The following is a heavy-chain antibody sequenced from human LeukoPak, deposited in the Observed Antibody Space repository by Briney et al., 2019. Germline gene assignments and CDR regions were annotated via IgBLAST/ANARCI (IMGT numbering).Heavy chain of an antibody. CDR3: ARDWTGNYGSGSYIPPFDP. J-gene: IGHJ5*02. Sequence: GGSLRLSCAASGFIFTNAWMNWVRQAPGKGLEWVAVISYDGTDKYYADSVKGRFTISRDNSMDTLYLQMNSLRAEDTAVYYCARDWTGNYGSGSYIPPFDPWGQGTLVTVSS. V-gene: IGHV3-30*03. D-gene: IGHD3-10*01. CDR1: GFIFTNAW. CDR2: ISYDGTDK.